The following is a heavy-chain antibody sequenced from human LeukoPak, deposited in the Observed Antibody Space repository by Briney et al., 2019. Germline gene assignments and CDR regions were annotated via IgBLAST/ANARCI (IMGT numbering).Heavy chain of an antibody. Sequence: PSETLPLTCTVSGGSISSHHWSWVRLSPVKGLEWIGYIFYSGSTDYSPSPTSRVTISIDTSKRYLSLNLSSVTAADTAVYYCVKHGPGGRGYLDVWGVGTTVTVSS. CDR3: VKHGPGGRGYLDV. CDR1: GGSISSHH. J-gene: IGHJ6*03. D-gene: IGHD1-1*01. CDR2: IFYSGST. V-gene: IGHV4-59*11.